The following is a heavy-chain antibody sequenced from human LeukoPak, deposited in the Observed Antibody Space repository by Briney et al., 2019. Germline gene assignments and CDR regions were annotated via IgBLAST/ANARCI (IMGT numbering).Heavy chain of an antibody. D-gene: IGHD1-26*01. Sequence: GGSLRLSCGVSGFTFSSYGMSWVRQAPGKGLEWVSVISGSGYNTDYADSVKSRFTISRDNYRLYLQMNSLRPGDTAVYYCAKHSGSYSVYYFDYWGQGTLVTVSS. CDR2: ISGSGYNT. V-gene: IGHV3-23*01. J-gene: IGHJ4*02. CDR1: GFTFSSYG. CDR3: AKHSGSYSVYYFDY.